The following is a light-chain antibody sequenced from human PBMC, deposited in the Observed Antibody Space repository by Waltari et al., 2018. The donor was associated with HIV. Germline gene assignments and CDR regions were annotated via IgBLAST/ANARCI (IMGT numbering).Light chain of an antibody. V-gene: IGLV3-25*03. CDR3: QRVDSSDTYVV. CDR1: ALSTTY. CDR2: KDL. J-gene: IGLJ2*01. Sequence: SPELPQPPSVSVSPRQPSRCTCSGDALSTTYVFWDRQRPGQPPLLVMYKDLEGASAIPERFSGSTSRTTVTLISSQGQADDAADYHCQRVDSSDTYVVYGGGTKLTVL.